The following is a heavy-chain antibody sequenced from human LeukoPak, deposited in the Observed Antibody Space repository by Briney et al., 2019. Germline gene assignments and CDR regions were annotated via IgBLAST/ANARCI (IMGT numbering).Heavy chain of an antibody. D-gene: IGHD2-8*01. Sequence: GGSLRLSCVASGFTFSSYAMTWVRQAPGKGLEWVSGISGSSGRTYYADSVKGRFTISRDNSKNTLYLQMNSLRAEDTAVYHCAKESSLNHWGQGTLVTVSS. CDR2: ISGSSGRT. V-gene: IGHV3-23*01. CDR3: AKESSLNH. CDR1: GFTFSSYA. J-gene: IGHJ4*02.